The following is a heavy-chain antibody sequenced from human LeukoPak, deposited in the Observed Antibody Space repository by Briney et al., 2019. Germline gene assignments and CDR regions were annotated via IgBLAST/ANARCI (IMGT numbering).Heavy chain of an antibody. V-gene: IGHV4-38-2*02. Sequence: SETLSLTCTVSGYSISSGYYWGWIRQPPGKGLEWIGSIYHSGSTYYNPSLKSRVTILVDTSKSQFSLMLNSVTAADTAMYYCARCYNYYVGSGYYRVDPWGQGTLVTVSS. D-gene: IGHD3-22*01. CDR2: IYHSGST. CDR1: GYSISSGYY. CDR3: ARCYNYYVGSGYYRVDP. J-gene: IGHJ5*02.